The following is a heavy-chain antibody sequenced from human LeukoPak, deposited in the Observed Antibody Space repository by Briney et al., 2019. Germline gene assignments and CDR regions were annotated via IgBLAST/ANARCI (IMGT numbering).Heavy chain of an antibody. CDR2: ISAYSGDT. V-gene: IGHV1-18*01. D-gene: IGHD6-19*01. J-gene: IGHJ4*02. Sequence: ASVKVSCKASGYTFTSYGISWVRQAPGQGLEWMGWISAYSGDTNYAQKFQGRATMTTDTSTSTAYMELRSLSSDDTAVYYCGRDRVGGLADYWGQGTLVTVSS. CDR1: GYTFTSYG. CDR3: GRDRVGGLADY.